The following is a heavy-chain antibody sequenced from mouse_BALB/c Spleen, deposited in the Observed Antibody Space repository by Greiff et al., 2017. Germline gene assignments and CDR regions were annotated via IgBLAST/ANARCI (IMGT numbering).Heavy chain of an antibody. CDR3: ARYPYYYGSSYWYFDV. CDR1: GFTFSSYS. D-gene: IGHD1-1*01. V-gene: IGHV5-9*03. J-gene: IGHJ1*01. Sequence: EVQLVESGGGLVKPGGSLKLSCAASGFTFSSYSMSWVRQTPEKRLEWVATISSGGGNTYYPDSVKGRFTISRDNAKNNLYLQMSSLRSEDTALYYCARYPYYYGSSYWYFDVWGAGTTVTVSS. CDR2: ISSGGGNT.